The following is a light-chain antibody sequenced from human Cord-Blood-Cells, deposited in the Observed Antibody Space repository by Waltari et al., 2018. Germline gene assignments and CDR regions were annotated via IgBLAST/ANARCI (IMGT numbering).Light chain of an antibody. CDR3: QQYNSYST. CDR1: QSISSW. Sequence: DIQMTQSPSTLSASLADRVTIPCRTSQSISSWLAWYQQKPGKAPKLLIYKASSLESGVPARFSGSGSGTEFTLTISSLQPDDFATYYCQQYNSYSTFGQGTKVEIK. J-gene: IGKJ1*01. V-gene: IGKV1-5*03. CDR2: KAS.